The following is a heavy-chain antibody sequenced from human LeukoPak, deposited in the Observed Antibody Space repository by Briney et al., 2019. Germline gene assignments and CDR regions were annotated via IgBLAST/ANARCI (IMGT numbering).Heavy chain of an antibody. CDR2: IKSKTDGGTT. CDR1: GFTFSNAG. Sequence: GGSLRLSCAASGFTFSNAGMSWVRQAPGKGLEWVGRIKSKTDGGTTDYAAPVKGRFTSSRDDSTTTLYLQMNSLKTEYTAVYYCTTDIGPGGRDVWGQGTTVTVSS. CDR3: TTDIGPGGRDV. V-gene: IGHV3-15*01. J-gene: IGHJ6*02. D-gene: IGHD2-15*01.